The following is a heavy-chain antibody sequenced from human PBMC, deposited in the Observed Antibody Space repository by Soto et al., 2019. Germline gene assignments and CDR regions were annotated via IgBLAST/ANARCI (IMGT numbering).Heavy chain of an antibody. CDR2: ITAYNGDT. D-gene: IGHD4-17*01. J-gene: IGHJ6*02. CDR3: ARDYGDYDYGMDV. CDR1: GYTFTTYG. V-gene: IGHV1-18*01. Sequence: QVPLVQSGAEVRKPGASVNVSCKASGYTFTTYGISWVRQAPGQGLEWMGWITAYNGDTKFAQNLQGRVTMTTDTPRSTAYMELRSLSSDDTAVYYGARDYGDYDYGMDVWGQGTTVTVSS.